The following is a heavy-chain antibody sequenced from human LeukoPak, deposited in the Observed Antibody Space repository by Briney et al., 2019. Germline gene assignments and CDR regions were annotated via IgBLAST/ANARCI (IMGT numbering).Heavy chain of an antibody. CDR1: GYSISSGYY. V-gene: IGHV4-61*02. CDR3: ARDPGIAAAGTIWFDP. Sequence: SETLSLTCAVSGYSISSGYYWGWIRQPAGKGLEWIGRIYTSGSTNYNPSLKSRVTISVDTSKNQFSLKLSSVTAADTAVYYCARDPGIAAAGTIWFDPWGQGTLVTVSS. D-gene: IGHD6-13*01. J-gene: IGHJ5*02. CDR2: IYTSGST.